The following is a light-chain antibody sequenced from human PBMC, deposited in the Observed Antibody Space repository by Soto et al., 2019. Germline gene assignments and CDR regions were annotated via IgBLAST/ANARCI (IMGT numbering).Light chain of an antibody. J-gene: IGKJ1*01. CDR1: QRVSSIC. V-gene: IGKV3-20*01. Sequence: EVALTQYPGTLSLSPAERATLSCTASQRVSSICLAWYQQKPGQAPGLLIYGASRGATGIPDRFSGSGSGSDFTLTISRLEPEDFAVYYCQQYCTFGQGTKVDVK. CDR2: GAS. CDR3: QQYCT.